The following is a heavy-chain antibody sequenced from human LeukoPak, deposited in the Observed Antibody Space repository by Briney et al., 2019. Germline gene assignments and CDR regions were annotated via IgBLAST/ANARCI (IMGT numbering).Heavy chain of an antibody. CDR1: GYSFTSYW. J-gene: IGHJ4*02. Sequence: GESLRISCKGSGYSFTSYWIGWVRQMPGKGLEWMGIIYPGDSDTRYSPSFQGQVTISADKSISTAYLQWSSLKASDTAMYYCARDPTFDCSSTSCPRAFDYWGQGTLVTVSS. D-gene: IGHD2-2*01. CDR2: IYPGDSDT. CDR3: ARDPTFDCSSTSCPRAFDY. V-gene: IGHV5-51*01.